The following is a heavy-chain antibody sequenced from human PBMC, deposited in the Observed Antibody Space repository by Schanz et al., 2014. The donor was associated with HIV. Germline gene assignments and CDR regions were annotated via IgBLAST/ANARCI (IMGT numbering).Heavy chain of an antibody. J-gene: IGHJ4*01. D-gene: IGHD4-17*01. CDR1: GGSFRGYY. V-gene: IGHV4-34*02. Sequence: QVQLQQWGAGLLKPSETLSLTCAVYGGSFRGYYWTWIRQFPGLGLEWIGGVRHIGGTNYNPSLKSRVTMSMDMPKTQFSRTLPSVTAADTAVYFCARGDFGGNSVDYWGHGNMVTVSS. CDR3: ARGDFGGNSVDY. CDR2: VRHIGGT.